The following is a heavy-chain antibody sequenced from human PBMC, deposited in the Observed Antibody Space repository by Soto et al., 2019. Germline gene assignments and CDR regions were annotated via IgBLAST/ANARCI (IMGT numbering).Heavy chain of an antibody. J-gene: IGHJ3*02. D-gene: IGHD1-26*01. Sequence: QMQLVQSGPEVKKPGTSVKVSCKASGFTFTSSAVQWVRQARGQRLEWIGWIVVGSGNTNYAQKFQERVTITRDMSTSTAYMELSSLSSEDTAVYYCAADGSYLDAFDIWGQGTMVTVSS. CDR3: AADGSYLDAFDI. CDR1: GFTFTSSA. CDR2: IVVGSGNT. V-gene: IGHV1-58*01.